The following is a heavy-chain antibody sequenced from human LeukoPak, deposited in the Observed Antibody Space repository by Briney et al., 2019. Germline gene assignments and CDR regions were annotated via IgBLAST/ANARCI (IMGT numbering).Heavy chain of an antibody. J-gene: IGHJ6*02. CDR3: ARAPVDYDFWSGTYYYYGMDV. V-gene: IGHV4-59*01. Sequence: SETLSLTCTVSGGSISSYYWSWIRQPPGKGLEWIGYIYYSGSTNYNPSLKSRVTISVDTSKNQFSLKLSSVTAADTAVYYCARAPVDYDFWSGTYYYYGMDVWGQGTLVTVSS. D-gene: IGHD3-3*01. CDR2: IYYSGST. CDR1: GGSISSYY.